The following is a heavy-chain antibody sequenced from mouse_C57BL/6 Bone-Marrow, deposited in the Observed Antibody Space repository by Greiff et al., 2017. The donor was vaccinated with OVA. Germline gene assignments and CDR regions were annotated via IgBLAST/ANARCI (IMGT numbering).Heavy chain of an antibody. CDR3: ARNYAMDY. V-gene: IGHV5-4*01. CDR2: ISDGGSYT. Sequence: EVQGVESGGCLVKPGGSLKLSCAASGFTFSSYAMSWVRQTPEKRLEWVATISDGGSYTYYPDNVKGRFTISRDNAKNNLYLQMSHLKSEDTAMYYCARNYAMDYWGQGTSVTVSS. J-gene: IGHJ4*01. CDR1: GFTFSSYA.